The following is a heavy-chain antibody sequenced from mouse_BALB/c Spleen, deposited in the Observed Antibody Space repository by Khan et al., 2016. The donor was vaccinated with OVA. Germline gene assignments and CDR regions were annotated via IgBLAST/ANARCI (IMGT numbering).Heavy chain of an antibody. CDR2: ISSDGDYT. CDR1: GFTFSTYA. D-gene: IGHD2-1*01. Sequence: EVKLEESGGGLVKPGESLKLSCEVSGFTFSTYAMSWVRQTPEKRLEWVASISSDGDYTFYLDSVKGRFTISRDNAKNTLYLEMSSLRSDDTAMFYCARSPYGNFGYWGQGTLVTVSA. CDR3: ARSPYGNFGY. J-gene: IGHJ3*02. V-gene: IGHV5-9-3*01.